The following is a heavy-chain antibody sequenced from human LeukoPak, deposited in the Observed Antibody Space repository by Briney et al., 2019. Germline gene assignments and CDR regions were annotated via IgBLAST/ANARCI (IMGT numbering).Heavy chain of an antibody. Sequence: GGSLRLSCAASGFTVSSIYVTWVRQAPGKGLEWVSVIYSGGYTYYADSVKGRFTISRDNSKNTVYLQMNSLRAEDTAVYYCARGLSYYDYWGQGTLVTVSS. CDR2: IYSGGYT. D-gene: IGHD3-22*01. V-gene: IGHV3-66*01. J-gene: IGHJ4*02. CDR1: GFTVSSIY. CDR3: ARGLSYYDY.